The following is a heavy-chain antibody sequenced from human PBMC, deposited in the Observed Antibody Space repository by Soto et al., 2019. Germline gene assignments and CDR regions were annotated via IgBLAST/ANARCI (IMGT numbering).Heavy chain of an antibody. D-gene: IGHD7-27*01. V-gene: IGHV4-59*11. CDR3: TRANWYSEY. J-gene: IGHJ4*02. CDR2: FYYNGNT. Sequence: QVQLQESGPGLVKPSGTLSLTCSVSGGSISNHYWSWIRQPPGKGLEWIGYFYYNGNTNYNPSLKSRVTMSVDTSRNQISLKLTTVTAADTAVYYCTRANWYSEYWGQGTLVTVSS. CDR1: GGSISNHY.